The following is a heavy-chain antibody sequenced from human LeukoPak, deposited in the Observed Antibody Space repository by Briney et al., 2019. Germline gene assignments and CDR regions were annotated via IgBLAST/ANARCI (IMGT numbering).Heavy chain of an antibody. CDR1: GGSISSSTYY. J-gene: IGHJ5*02. CDR2: IYYTGST. D-gene: IGHD4-17*01. Sequence: SETLSLTCTIPGGSISSSTYYWGWIRQPPGKGLEWIASIYYTGSTNYNPSLKSRVTISVDTSKTQFSLKLTSVTAADTAVYYCARSRKYGAVTTYSWFDPWGRGTLVIVSS. V-gene: IGHV4-39*01. CDR3: ARSRKYGAVTTYSWFDP.